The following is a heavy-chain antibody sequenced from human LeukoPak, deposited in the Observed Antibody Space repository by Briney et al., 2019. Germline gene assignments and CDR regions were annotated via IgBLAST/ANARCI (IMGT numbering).Heavy chain of an antibody. J-gene: IGHJ6*04. CDR3: ATPYTMVRGVSYYGMDV. Sequence: GASVKVSCKVSGYTLTELSMHWVRQAPGKGLEWMGGSDPEDGETIYAQKFQGRVTMTEDTSTDTAYMELSSLRSEDTAVYYCATPYTMVRGVSYYGMDVWGKGTTVTVSS. CDR1: GYTLTELS. D-gene: IGHD3-10*01. CDR2: SDPEDGET. V-gene: IGHV1-24*01.